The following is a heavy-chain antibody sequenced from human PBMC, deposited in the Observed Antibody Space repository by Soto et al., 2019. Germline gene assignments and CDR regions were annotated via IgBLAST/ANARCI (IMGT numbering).Heavy chain of an antibody. V-gene: IGHV4-59*12. CDR1: GGSISSYY. Sequence: PSETLSLTCTVSGGSISSYYWSWVRQPPGKGLEWIGYMYYSGSTNYNPSLKSRVTMSVDTSKKRFALKLSSVTAADTAVYYCARASSTVTTRTNWFDPWGQGTLVTVSS. CDR2: MYYSGST. D-gene: IGHD4-17*01. J-gene: IGHJ5*02. CDR3: ARASSTVTTRTNWFDP.